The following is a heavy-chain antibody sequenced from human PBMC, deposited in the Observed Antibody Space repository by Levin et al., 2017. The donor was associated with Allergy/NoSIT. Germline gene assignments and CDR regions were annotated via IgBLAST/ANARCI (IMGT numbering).Heavy chain of an antibody. CDR2: ISAGGDTT. V-gene: IGHV3-23*01. D-gene: IGHD3-22*01. J-gene: IGHJ4*02. Sequence: GGSLRLSCAAFGFTFSSYDMTWVRQAPGKGLEWVSAISAGGDTTYYAESVRGRFTISRDNSKFTVYLQMNSLRAEDTAVYYCANRQGSGGIHDTSGHNLCWGRGTLVTVSS. CDR1: GFTFSSYD. CDR3: ANRQGSGGIHDTSGHNLC.